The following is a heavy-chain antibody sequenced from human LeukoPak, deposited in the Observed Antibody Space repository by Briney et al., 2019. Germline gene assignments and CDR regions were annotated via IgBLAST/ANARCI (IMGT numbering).Heavy chain of an antibody. CDR1: GGSISSGGYY. CDR3: ARGPGMTGVDY. CDR2: IYHSGST. D-gene: IGHD3-10*01. J-gene: IGHJ4*02. Sequence: SETLSLTCTVSGGSISSGGYYWSWIRQPPGKGLEWIGYIYHSGSTYYNPSLKSRVTISVDRSKNQFSLKLSSVTAADTAVYYCARGPGMTGVDYWGQGTLVTVSS. V-gene: IGHV4-30-2*01.